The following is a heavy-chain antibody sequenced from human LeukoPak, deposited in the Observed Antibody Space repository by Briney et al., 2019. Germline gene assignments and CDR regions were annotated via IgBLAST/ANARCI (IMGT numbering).Heavy chain of an antibody. CDR3: ARDKAVAGTDPFDY. CDR1: GFTFSSYS. Sequence: GGSLRLSCAASGFTFSSYSVNWVRQAPGKGLEWVSSTSSSSSYIYYADSVKGRFTISRDNAKNSLYLQMNGLRAEDTAVYYCARDKAVAGTDPFDYWGQGTLVTVSS. CDR2: TSSSSSYI. J-gene: IGHJ4*02. V-gene: IGHV3-21*01. D-gene: IGHD6-19*01.